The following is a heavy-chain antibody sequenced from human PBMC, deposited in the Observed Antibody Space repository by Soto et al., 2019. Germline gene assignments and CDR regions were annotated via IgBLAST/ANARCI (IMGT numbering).Heavy chain of an antibody. V-gene: IGHV3-23*01. D-gene: IGHD1-26*01. CDR3: AKDLFLRPVHLVGAADFEY. Sequence: GGSLRLSCAASGFTFSSYAMSWFRQAPGKGLEWVSAISGSGGSTYYADSVKGRFTISRDNSKNTLYLQMNSLRAEDTAVYYCAKDLFLRPVHLVGAADFEYWGQGTLVTVSS. J-gene: IGHJ4*02. CDR2: ISGSGGST. CDR1: GFTFSSYA.